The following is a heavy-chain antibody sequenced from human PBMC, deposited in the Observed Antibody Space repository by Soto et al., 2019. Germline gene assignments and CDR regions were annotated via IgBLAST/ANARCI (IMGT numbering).Heavy chain of an antibody. CDR1: GGSFSGYY. Sequence: PSETLSLTCAVYGGSFSGYYWSWIRQPPGKGLEWIGEINHSGSTNYNPSLKSRVTISVDTSKNQFSLKLSSVTAADTAVYYCATLPSFSSGWFGRGSEYWGQGTLVTVSS. J-gene: IGHJ4*02. CDR3: ATLPSFSSGWFGRGSEY. D-gene: IGHD6-19*01. CDR2: INHSGST. V-gene: IGHV4-34*01.